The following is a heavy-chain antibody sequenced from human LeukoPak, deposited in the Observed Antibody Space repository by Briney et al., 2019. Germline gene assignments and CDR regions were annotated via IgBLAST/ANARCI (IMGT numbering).Heavy chain of an antibody. D-gene: IGHD5-18*01. CDR1: GFTVSSNY. CDR2: IYSGGST. V-gene: IGHV3-53*01. Sequence: PGGSLRLSCAASGFTVSSNYMSWVRQAPGKGLEWVSVIYSGGSTYYADSVKGRFTISRDNSKNTLYLQMNSLRAEDTAVYYCARVRDTAMDPYDAFDIWGQGTMVTVSS. CDR3: ARVRDTAMDPYDAFDI. J-gene: IGHJ3*02.